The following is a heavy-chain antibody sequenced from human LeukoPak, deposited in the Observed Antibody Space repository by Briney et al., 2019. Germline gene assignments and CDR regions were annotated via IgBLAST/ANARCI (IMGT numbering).Heavy chain of an antibody. CDR3: ARGQYYYDSSGYYYREDY. CDR1: GYTFTSYD. V-gene: IGHV1-8*01. Sequence: GSVKVSCKASGYTFTSYDINWVRQATGQGLEWMGWMNPNSGNTGYAQKFQGRVTMTRNTSISTAYMELSSLRSEDTAVYYCARGQYYYDSSGYYYREDYWGQGTLVTVSS. J-gene: IGHJ4*02. D-gene: IGHD3-22*01. CDR2: MNPNSGNT.